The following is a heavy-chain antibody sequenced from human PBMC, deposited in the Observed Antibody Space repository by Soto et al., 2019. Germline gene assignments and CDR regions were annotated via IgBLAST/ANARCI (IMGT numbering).Heavy chain of an antibody. J-gene: IGHJ6*02. CDR3: AHSNGSGGYYYGMDV. Sequence: SGPTLVNPTQTLTLTWTFSGFSLSTSGVGVGWIRQPPGKALEWLALIYWDDDKRYSPSLKSKLIITKDTSKNQVVLTMTDMDPVDTVTYYCAHSNGSGGYYYGMDVWGQGTTVTVSS. CDR1: GFSLSTSGVG. V-gene: IGHV2-5*02. D-gene: IGHD3-10*01. CDR2: IYWDDDK.